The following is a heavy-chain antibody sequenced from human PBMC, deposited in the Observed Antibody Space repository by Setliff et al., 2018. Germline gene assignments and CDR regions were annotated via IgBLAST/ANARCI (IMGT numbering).Heavy chain of an antibody. CDR1: GDSMNSGVYY. Sequence: SETLSLTCNVSGDSMNSGVYYWAWIRQPPGKGLEWIGRIYPGGTTYYNSSLKSRVTISVDTSKSQFSLRLNSVTAADTAVYYCARTGTYRYFDYWGRGTLVTAPQ. V-gene: IGHV4-39*01. CDR2: IYPGGTT. D-gene: IGHD1-1*01. J-gene: IGHJ4*02. CDR3: ARTGTYRYFDY.